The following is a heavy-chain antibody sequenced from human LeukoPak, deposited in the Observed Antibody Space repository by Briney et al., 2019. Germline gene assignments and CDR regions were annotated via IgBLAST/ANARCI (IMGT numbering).Heavy chain of an antibody. V-gene: IGHV3-7*01. Sequence: GGSLRLSCAASGFTFSSYWMSWVRQAPGKGLEWVANIKQDGSEKYYVDSVKGRFTISRDNAKNSLYLQMNSLRAEDTAVYYCARSGYSGYDSEFDYWGQGTLVTASS. J-gene: IGHJ4*02. D-gene: IGHD5-12*01. CDR3: ARSGYSGYDSEFDY. CDR2: IKQDGSEK. CDR1: GFTFSSYW.